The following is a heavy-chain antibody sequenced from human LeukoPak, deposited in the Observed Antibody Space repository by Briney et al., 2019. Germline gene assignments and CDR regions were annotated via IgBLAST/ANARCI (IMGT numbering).Heavy chain of an antibody. CDR1: GFTFSSYW. CDR2: IKQDGSEK. Sequence: PGGSLRLSCAASGFTFSSYWMSWVRQAPGKGLEWVGNIKQDGSEKYYVDSVKGRFTISRDNSKNTLYLQMGSLRAEDMAVYYCAREGVTYDFDYWGQGTLVTVSS. V-gene: IGHV3-7*01. D-gene: IGHD4-23*01. CDR3: AREGVTYDFDY. J-gene: IGHJ4*02.